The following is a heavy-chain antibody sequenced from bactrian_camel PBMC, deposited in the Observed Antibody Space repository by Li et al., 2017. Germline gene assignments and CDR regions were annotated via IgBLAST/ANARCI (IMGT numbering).Heavy chain of an antibody. J-gene: IGHJ4*01. V-gene: IGHV3S1*01. D-gene: IGHD5*01. CDR2: IYPALGDT. Sequence: QVQLVESGGGSVQAGGSLRLSCAAPGYTTSDYCMGWFRQVPGKEREGISAIYPALGDTNYVDSVRGRFTISQDSAKNILYLQLNSLRTEDSAKYYCAVGYGLDVSVPESQGTQVTVS. CDR1: GYTTSDYC.